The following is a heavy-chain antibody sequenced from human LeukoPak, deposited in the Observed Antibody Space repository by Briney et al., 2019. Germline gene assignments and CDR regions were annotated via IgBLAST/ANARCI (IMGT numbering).Heavy chain of an antibody. D-gene: IGHD1-26*01. J-gene: IGHJ5*02. Sequence: GGSLRLSCAASGFTFSSYYMHWVRQAPGKGLEWVSYISSSGSTIYYADSVKGRFTISRDNAKNSLYLQMNSLRAEDTAVYYCARDPLSIVGATGWFDPWGQGTLVTVSS. CDR2: ISSSGSTI. CDR1: GFTFSSYY. V-gene: IGHV3-48*04. CDR3: ARDPLSIVGATGWFDP.